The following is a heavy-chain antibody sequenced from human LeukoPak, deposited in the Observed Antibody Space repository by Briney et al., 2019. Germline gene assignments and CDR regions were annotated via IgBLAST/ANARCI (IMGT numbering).Heavy chain of an antibody. V-gene: IGHV3-30*18. CDR3: AKDRIVISFGDVSKH. CDR1: GFIFSGYG. Sequence: GRSLRLSCAASGFIFSGYGMHWVRQAPGKGLEWVALISHDETTKHYVDSVKGRFTISRDNSKNTLYLQMNNLRVDDTAVYYCAKDRIVISFGDVSKHWGQGTLVTVSS. CDR2: ISHDETTK. D-gene: IGHD3-10*01. J-gene: IGHJ1*01.